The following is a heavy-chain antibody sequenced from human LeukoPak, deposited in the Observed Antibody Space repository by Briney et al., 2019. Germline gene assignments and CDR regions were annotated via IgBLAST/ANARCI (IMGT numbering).Heavy chain of an antibody. Sequence: GGSLRLSCVASGFPFSSYWMSWVRQAPGKGLEWVANIKQDGSKKSYVDFVKGRFTISRDNAKNSLYLQMTSLRAEDTAIYYCTRVGYIDEGIDYWGQGTLVTVSS. CDR2: IKQDGSKK. CDR3: TRVGYIDEGIDY. D-gene: IGHD5-24*01. V-gene: IGHV3-7*04. J-gene: IGHJ4*02. CDR1: GFPFSSYW.